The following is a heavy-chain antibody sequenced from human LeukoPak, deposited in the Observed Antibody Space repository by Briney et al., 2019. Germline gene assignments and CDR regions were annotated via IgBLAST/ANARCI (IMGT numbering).Heavy chain of an antibody. Sequence: GGSLRLSCVVSGFTFNRCWMNWVRQAPGKGLEWVAHINPDGRDTYYVDSVKGRFTISRDNAQNSMYLQMNSLRAEDTAVYYCAGGTYDFWSGYYAPYYGMDVWGQGTTVTVSS. CDR2: INPDGRDT. V-gene: IGHV3-7*04. J-gene: IGHJ6*02. CDR1: GFTFNRCW. CDR3: AGGTYDFWSGYYAPYYGMDV. D-gene: IGHD3-3*01.